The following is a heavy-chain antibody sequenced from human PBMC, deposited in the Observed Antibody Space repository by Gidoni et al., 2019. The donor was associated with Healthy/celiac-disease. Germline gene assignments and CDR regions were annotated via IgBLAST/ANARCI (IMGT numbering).Heavy chain of an antibody. CDR3: AREGGAYVVVPAAILHANRGNWFDP. Sequence: QLQLQESGPGLVKPSETLSLTCTVSGGSISSSSYYWGWIRQPPGKGLEWIGSIYYSGSTYYTPSLKSRVTISVDTSKNQFSLKLSSVTAADTAVYYCAREGGAYVVVPAAILHANRGNWFDPWGQGTLVTVSS. V-gene: IGHV4-39*07. J-gene: IGHJ5*02. CDR2: IYYSGST. D-gene: IGHD2-2*01. CDR1: GGSISSSSYY.